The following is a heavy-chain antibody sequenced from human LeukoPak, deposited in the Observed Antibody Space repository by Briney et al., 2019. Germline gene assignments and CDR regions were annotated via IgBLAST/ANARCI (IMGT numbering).Heavy chain of an antibody. J-gene: IGHJ4*02. CDR1: GFTFSSYA. V-gene: IGHV3-23*01. CDR2: ISGSGGST. D-gene: IGHD3-22*01. CDR3: ATQLDYYDSSGYYNY. Sequence: GGSLRLSCAASGFTFSSYAMSWVRQAPGKGLEWVSAISGSGGSTYYADSVKGRFTISRDNSKNTLYLQMNSLRAEDTAVYYCATQLDYYDSSGYYNYWGQGTLVTVSS.